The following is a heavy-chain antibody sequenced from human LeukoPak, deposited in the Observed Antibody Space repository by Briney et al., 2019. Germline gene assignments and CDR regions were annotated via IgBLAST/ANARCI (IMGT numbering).Heavy chain of an antibody. CDR3: ARGPGDYVWGSYRPFDY. D-gene: IGHD3-16*02. Sequence: GASVKVSCKASGYTFIGYYMHWVRQAPGQGLEWMGWINPNSGGTNYAQKFQGRVTMTRDTSISTAYMELSRLRSDDTAVYCCARGPGDYVWGSYRPFDYWGQGTLVTVSS. CDR2: INPNSGGT. J-gene: IGHJ4*02. V-gene: IGHV1-2*02. CDR1: GYTFIGYY.